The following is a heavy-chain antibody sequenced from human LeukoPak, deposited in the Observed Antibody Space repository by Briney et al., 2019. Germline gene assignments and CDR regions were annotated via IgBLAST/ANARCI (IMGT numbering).Heavy chain of an antibody. CDR3: AKSRLIAVAGEQAY. CDR1: GFTFSRYG. J-gene: IGHJ4*02. V-gene: IGHV3-23*01. Sequence: GGSLRLSCAASGFTFSRYGMSWVRQAPGKGLEWVSSISGSGGGTYYADSVKGRFTISRDNSKNTLYLQMNSLRAEDTAVYYCAKSRLIAVAGEQAYWGQGTLVTVSS. D-gene: IGHD6-19*01. CDR2: ISGSGGGT.